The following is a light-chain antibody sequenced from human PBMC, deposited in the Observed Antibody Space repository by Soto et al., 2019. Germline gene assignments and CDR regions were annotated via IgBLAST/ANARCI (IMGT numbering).Light chain of an antibody. CDR2: GAS. J-gene: IGKJ1*01. CDR1: QSVSSN. V-gene: IGKV3-15*01. CDR3: QQYNNWPVT. Sequence: EIVMTQSPATLSVSPGERATLSCRASQSVSSNLAWYQQKPGQAPRLLIYGASTRATGIPARFSGSGSGTEFTLTISSLQSEDFAVYYCQQYNNWPVTFGQGPRWISN.